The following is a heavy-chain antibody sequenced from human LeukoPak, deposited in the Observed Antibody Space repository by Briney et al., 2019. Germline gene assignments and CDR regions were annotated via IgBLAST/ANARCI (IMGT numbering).Heavy chain of an antibody. J-gene: IGHJ5*01. V-gene: IGHV3-30*14. CDR1: GFAFSNFA. Sequence: GGSLRLSCAASGFAFSNFAMHWVRQAPGRGLEWVAVVSYEGTIKYYADSAKGRFTISRDNSGNIISLQMNNLTTDETATYYSARAKFDSWGHGAPLTASP. CDR3: ARAKFDS. CDR2: VSYEGTIK.